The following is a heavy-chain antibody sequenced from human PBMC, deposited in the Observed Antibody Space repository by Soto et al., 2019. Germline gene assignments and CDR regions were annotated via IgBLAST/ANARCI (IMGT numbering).Heavy chain of an antibody. D-gene: IGHD1-26*01. CDR1: GSTFDNFA. J-gene: IGHJ4*02. V-gene: IGHV1-69*01. CDR3: ARAIKMWEFNYYFAF. CDR2: IVVDSNTA. Sequence: QVVLLQSGAEVKAPGSSVRVSCQVSGSTFDNFAFSWVRQAPGHGPEWMGGIVVDSNTAEYSQRFQDRVTITADASTDTLYMELGSLTFEDTAVYDCARAIKMWEFNYYFAFWGQGPLVPVSS.